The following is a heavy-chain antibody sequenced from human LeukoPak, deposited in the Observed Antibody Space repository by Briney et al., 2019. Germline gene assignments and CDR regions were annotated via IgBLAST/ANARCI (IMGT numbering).Heavy chain of an antibody. Sequence: GASVKVSCKASGYSFTSHYMHWVRQAPGQGLEWMGWISAYNGNTNYAQKLQGRVTMTTDTSTSTAYMELRSLRSDDTAVYYCARVNSSGYYKYYYYYYMDVWGKGTTVTVSS. CDR2: ISAYNGNT. CDR3: ARVNSSGYYKYYYYYYMDV. D-gene: IGHD3-22*01. J-gene: IGHJ6*03. V-gene: IGHV1-18*04. CDR1: GYSFTSHY.